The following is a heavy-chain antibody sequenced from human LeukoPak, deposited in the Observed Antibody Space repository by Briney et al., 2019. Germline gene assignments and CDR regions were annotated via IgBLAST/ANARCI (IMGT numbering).Heavy chain of an antibody. CDR2: IYSGGST. D-gene: IGHD3-9*01. J-gene: IGHJ4*02. CDR1: GFTVSSNY. Sequence: GGSLRLSCAASGFTVSSNYMSWVRQAPGKGLEWVSVIYSGGSTYYADSVKGRFTISRDSSKNTLYLQMNSLRAEDTAVYYCARAWGYDILTGYYHDYWGQGILVTVSS. CDR3: ARAWGYDILTGYYHDY. V-gene: IGHV3-53*01.